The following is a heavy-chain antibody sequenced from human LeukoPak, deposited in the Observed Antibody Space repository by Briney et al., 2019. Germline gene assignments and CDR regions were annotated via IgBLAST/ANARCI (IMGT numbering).Heavy chain of an antibody. D-gene: IGHD2-2*01. J-gene: IGHJ4*02. CDR1: GGSLNSHY. V-gene: IGHV4-59*11. Sequence: SETLSLTCTVSGGSLNSHYWSWIRQPPGKGLELIGHIFYTGTTFYNPSLNSRVTISLDTSRNQFSLRLTSVTAADSAVYYCARFSSGCSTASCYLTHWGQGTLVTVSS. CDR2: IFYTGTT. CDR3: ARFSSGCSTASCYLTH.